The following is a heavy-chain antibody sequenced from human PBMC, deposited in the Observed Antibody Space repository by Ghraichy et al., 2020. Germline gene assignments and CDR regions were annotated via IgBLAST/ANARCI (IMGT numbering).Heavy chain of an antibody. Sequence: GGSLRLSCAASGFTFSSYWMHWVRQAPGKGLVWVSDIDTDGSTTKYADSVKGRFNISRDNAKNTLYLQMNSLRAEDTAVYYCATIGLGYCSGGYCYSGPFDIWGQGTMVTVSS. D-gene: IGHD2-15*01. CDR3: ATIGLGYCSGGYCYSGPFDI. CDR2: IDTDGSTT. V-gene: IGHV3-74*03. J-gene: IGHJ3*02. CDR1: GFTFSSYW.